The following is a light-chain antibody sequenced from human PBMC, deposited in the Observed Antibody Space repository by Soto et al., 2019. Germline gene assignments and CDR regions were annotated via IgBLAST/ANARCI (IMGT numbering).Light chain of an antibody. CDR3: QKYYSVPFT. J-gene: IGKJ3*01. V-gene: IGKV1-27*01. CDR2: KAS. CDR1: QTISSW. Sequence: DIQMTQSPSTLSGSVGDRVTITCRASQTISSWLAWYQQKPGKAPKLLIYKASTLQSGVPSRFSGSGSGTDFTLTISSLQPEDVATYYCQKYYSVPFTFGPGTKVEIK.